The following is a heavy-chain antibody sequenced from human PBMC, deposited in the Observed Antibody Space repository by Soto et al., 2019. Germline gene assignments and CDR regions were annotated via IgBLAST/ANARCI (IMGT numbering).Heavy chain of an antibody. CDR2: INPSGST. CDR1: GGSFSGYY. Sequence: PSETLCLTCAVYGGSFSGYYWSWIRQPPGKGLEWIGEINPSGSTNYNPSLKSRVTISVDTSKNQFSLKLSSVTAADTAVYFCARGIGCSGGSCQGYYMDVWGKGTTVTVSS. CDR3: ARGIGCSGGSCQGYYMDV. D-gene: IGHD2-15*01. V-gene: IGHV4-34*01. J-gene: IGHJ6*03.